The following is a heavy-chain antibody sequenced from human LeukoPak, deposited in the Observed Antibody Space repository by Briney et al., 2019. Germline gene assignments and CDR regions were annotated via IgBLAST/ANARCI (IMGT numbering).Heavy chain of an antibody. Sequence: GGSLRLSCAASGFTFSSYAMHWVRQAPGKGLEWVAVISYDGSNKYYADSVKGRFTISRDNSKNTLYLQMNSLRAEDTAVYYCARDPPWGAATVTIEYFQHWGQGTPVTVSS. V-gene: IGHV3-30-3*01. D-gene: IGHD4-17*01. CDR3: ARDPPWGAATVTIEYFQH. J-gene: IGHJ1*01. CDR1: GFTFSSYA. CDR2: ISYDGSNK.